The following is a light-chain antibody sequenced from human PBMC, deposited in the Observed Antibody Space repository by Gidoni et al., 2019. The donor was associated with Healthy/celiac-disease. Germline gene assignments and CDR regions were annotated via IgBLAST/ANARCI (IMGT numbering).Light chain of an antibody. CDR1: QSVSSIY. V-gene: IGKV3-20*01. CDR2: GAS. Sequence: EIVLTQSPGTLSLSPGERATPSCRASQSVSSIYLAWYQQKPGQAPRLLIYGASSRATGIPDRCSGSGSGTDFTLTISRLEPEDFAVYYCQQYGSSPRTFGQGTKVEIK. CDR3: QQYGSSPRT. J-gene: IGKJ1*01.